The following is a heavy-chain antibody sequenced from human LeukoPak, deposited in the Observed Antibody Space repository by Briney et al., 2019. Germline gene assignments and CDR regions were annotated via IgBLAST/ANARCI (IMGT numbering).Heavy chain of an antibody. D-gene: IGHD5/OR15-5a*01. Sequence: QPGGSLRLSCAASGFTFSSYAMSWVRQAPGKEKEWASSISGSGGSTYYADSVKGRFTISRDKSMNALYLQMKSLRADDTAVYYCARARKFLRDAFDVWGQGTMVTVSS. J-gene: IGHJ3*01. CDR2: ISGSGGST. CDR3: ARARKFLRDAFDV. V-gene: IGHV3-23*01. CDR1: GFTFSSYA.